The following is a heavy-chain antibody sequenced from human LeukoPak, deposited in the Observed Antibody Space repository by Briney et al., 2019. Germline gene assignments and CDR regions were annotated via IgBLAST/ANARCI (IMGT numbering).Heavy chain of an antibody. V-gene: IGHV3-23*01. Sequence: GGSLRLSCAASGFTFSSDVMSWVRQAPGKGLEWVSAISGSGARTYYADSVKGRFTISRDNSKNTLYLQMNSLRAEDTAVYYCAKSPGGVVSTSFDNWGQGTLVTVSS. J-gene: IGHJ4*02. CDR2: ISGSGART. CDR1: GFTFSSDV. D-gene: IGHD2-2*01. CDR3: AKSPGGVVSTSFDN.